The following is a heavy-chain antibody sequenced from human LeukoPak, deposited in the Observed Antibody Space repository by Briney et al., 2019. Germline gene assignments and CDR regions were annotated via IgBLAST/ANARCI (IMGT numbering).Heavy chain of an antibody. V-gene: IGHV4-59*01. CDR2: IYYSGST. CDR3: ARATRDSGSYPYYFDY. J-gene: IGHJ4*02. CDR1: GGSISSYY. D-gene: IGHD1-26*01. Sequence: SETLSLTCTVSGGSISSYYWSWIRQPPGKGLEWIGYIYYSGSTNYNPSLKSRVTISVDTSKNQFSLKLSSVTAADTAVYYCARATRDSGSYPYYFDYWGQGILVTVSS.